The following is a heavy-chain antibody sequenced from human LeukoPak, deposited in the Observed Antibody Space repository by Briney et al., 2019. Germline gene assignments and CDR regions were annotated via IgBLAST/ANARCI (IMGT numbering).Heavy chain of an antibody. CDR3: ARGDTRGYSYGSPTAYDY. V-gene: IGHV1-69*13. J-gene: IGHJ4*02. CDR1: GGTFSSYA. CDR2: IIPIFGTA. Sequence: ASVKVSCKASGGTFSSYAIRWVRQAPGQGLEWMGGIIPIFGTANYAQKFQGRVTITADESTSTAYMELSSLRSEDTAVYYCARGDTRGYSYGSPTAYDYWGQGTLVTVSS. D-gene: IGHD5-18*01.